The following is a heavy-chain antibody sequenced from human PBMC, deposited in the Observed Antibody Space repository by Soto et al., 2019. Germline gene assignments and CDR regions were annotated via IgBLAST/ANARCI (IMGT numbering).Heavy chain of an antibody. Sequence: TSETLSLTCAVYVGSFSGYYWSWIRQPPGKGLEWIGETNHSGSTNYNPSLKSRVTISVDTSKNQFSLKLSSVTAADTAVYYCARGRSSWSMIVVFPFDYWGQGTLVTVSS. V-gene: IGHV4-34*01. J-gene: IGHJ4*02. CDR1: VGSFSGYY. CDR3: ARGRSSWSMIVVFPFDY. CDR2: TNHSGST. D-gene: IGHD3-22*01.